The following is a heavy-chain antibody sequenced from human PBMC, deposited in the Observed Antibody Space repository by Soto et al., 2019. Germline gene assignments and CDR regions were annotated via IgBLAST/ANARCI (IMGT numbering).Heavy chain of an antibody. D-gene: IGHD6-13*01. J-gene: IGHJ6*02. CDR3: AKDVGQQLVLNYGMDV. Sequence: QVQLVESGGGVIQPGTSLSLSCGSSGFTFRSFGMYWVRQAPGKGLEWVAVVSYDGNHKYYADSVKGRFTVSRDNAKNMLDLEMNSLRGEDTAVYYCAKDVGQQLVLNYGMDVWGQGTTVTVSS. V-gene: IGHV3-30*18. CDR1: GFTFRSFG. CDR2: VSYDGNHK.